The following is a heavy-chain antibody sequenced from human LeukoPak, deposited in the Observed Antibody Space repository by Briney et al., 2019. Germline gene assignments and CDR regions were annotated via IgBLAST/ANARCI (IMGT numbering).Heavy chain of an antibody. Sequence: GASVKVSCKASGYIFTNYAVHWVRQAPGHRLEWMGWINAGNGNTKYSPKFQGRVTITRDISASTAYMEVSSLRSEDTAVYYCARVTAVAGHSPYFDYWGQGTLVTVSS. J-gene: IGHJ4*02. CDR3: ARVTAVAGHSPYFDY. CDR2: INAGNGNT. V-gene: IGHV1-3*01. CDR1: GYIFTNYA. D-gene: IGHD6-19*01.